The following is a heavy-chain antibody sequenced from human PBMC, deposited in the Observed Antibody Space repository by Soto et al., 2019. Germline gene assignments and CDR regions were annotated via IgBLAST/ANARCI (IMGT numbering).Heavy chain of an antibody. J-gene: IGHJ6*02. CDR2: ISGSGGTT. V-gene: IGHV3-23*01. CDR3: AKDSWAIFGVPAGEYYAMDV. Sequence: PGGSLSLSCVASGFTFESYAMSWVRQAPGKGLEWVSAISGSGGTTYYSDSVKGRFTISRDNSKNTVYLQMNDLRVEDAAEYFCAKDSWAIFGVPAGEYYAMDVWGQGTTVTVSS. CDR1: GFTFESYA. D-gene: IGHD3-3*01.